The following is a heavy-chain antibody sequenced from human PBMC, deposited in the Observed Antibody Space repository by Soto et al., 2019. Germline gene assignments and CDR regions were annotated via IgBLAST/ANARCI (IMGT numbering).Heavy chain of an antibody. J-gene: IGHJ5*02. CDR1: GYSFPNYR. CDR2: IYPDDSDT. Sequence: GESLKISCQTSGYSFPNYRIGWVRQLPGKGLEWMAIIYPDDSDTKYSPSFQGQVTISADKSMNEFSLRLSSVTAADTAVYYCARSVFPWGQGTLVTVSS. CDR3: ARSVFP. V-gene: IGHV5-51*01.